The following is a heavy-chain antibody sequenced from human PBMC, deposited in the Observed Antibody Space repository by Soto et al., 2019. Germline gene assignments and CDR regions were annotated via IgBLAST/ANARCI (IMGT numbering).Heavy chain of an antibody. CDR2: MNPNSGNT. V-gene: IGHV1-8*01. CDR3: ARWGQTPAAAPNFDY. D-gene: IGHD6-13*01. J-gene: IGHJ4*02. CDR1: GYTFTSYD. Sequence: QVQLVQSGAEVKKPGASVKVSCKTSGYTFTSYDINWVRQATGQGLEWMGWMNPNSGNTGYAQKFQGRISMTRSTSISTAYMELSSLRSEDSAVYYCARWGQTPAAAPNFDYWGQGTLVTVSS.